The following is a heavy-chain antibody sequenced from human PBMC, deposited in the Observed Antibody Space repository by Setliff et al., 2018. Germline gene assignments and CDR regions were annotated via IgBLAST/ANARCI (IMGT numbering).Heavy chain of an antibody. V-gene: IGHV1-46*01. Sequence: GASVKVSCKASGYTFTSYYMHWVRQAPGQGLEWMGIINPSGGSTSYAQKFQGRGTMTRDTSTSTVYMELSSLRSEDTAVYYCAREATIRGYYYYYYGMDVWGQGTTVTVSS. J-gene: IGHJ6*02. CDR3: AREATIRGYYYYYYGMDV. D-gene: IGHD5-12*01. CDR2: INPSGGST. CDR1: GYTFTSYY.